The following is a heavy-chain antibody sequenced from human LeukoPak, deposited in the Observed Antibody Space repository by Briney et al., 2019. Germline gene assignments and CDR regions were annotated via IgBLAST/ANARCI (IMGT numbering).Heavy chain of an antibody. CDR2: INPSGGST. CDR1: GYTFTSYY. CDR3: ARRGSYDFWSAYFLDY. V-gene: IGHV1-46*01. D-gene: IGHD3-3*01. Sequence: ASVKVSCKASGYTFTSYYMHWVRQAPGQGLEWMGIINPSGGSTSYAQKFQGRVTMTTDTSTSTVYMELSSLRSEDTAVYYCARRGSYDFWSAYFLDYWGQGTLVTVSS. J-gene: IGHJ4*02.